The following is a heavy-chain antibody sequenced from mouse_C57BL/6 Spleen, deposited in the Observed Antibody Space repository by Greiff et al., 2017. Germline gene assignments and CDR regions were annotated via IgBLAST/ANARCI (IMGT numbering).Heavy chain of an antibody. CDR3: ASQAAQATADY. CDR2: IHPNSGST. J-gene: IGHJ2*01. CDR1: GYTFTSYW. D-gene: IGHD3-2*02. Sequence: QVHVKQPGAELVKPGASVKLSCKASGYTFTSYWMHWVKQRPGQGLEWIGMIHPNSGSTNYNEKFKSKATLTVDKSSSPAYMQLSSLTSEDSAVYYCASQAAQATADYWGQGTTRTVSS. V-gene: IGHV1-64*01.